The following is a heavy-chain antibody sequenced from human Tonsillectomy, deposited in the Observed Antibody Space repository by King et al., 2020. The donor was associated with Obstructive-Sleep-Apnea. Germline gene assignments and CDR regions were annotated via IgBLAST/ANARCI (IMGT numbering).Heavy chain of an antibody. J-gene: IGHJ2*01. CDR3: ATVFGELSIRYFDL. CDR2: IYNSGST. Sequence: QLPESGPGLVKPSETLSLTCTVSGDSLSSYYWSWIRQPPGKGLEWIGYIYNSGSTNYNPSLKSRVTISVDTSKNQFSLKLSSVTAADTAVYYCATVFGELSIRYFDLWGRGTLVTVSS. D-gene: IGHD3-10*02. V-gene: IGHV4-59*01. CDR1: GDSLSSYY.